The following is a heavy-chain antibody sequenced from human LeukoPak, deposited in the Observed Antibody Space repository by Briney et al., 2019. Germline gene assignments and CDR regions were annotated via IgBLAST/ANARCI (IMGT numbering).Heavy chain of an antibody. J-gene: IGHJ4*02. CDR1: GFTVSSNY. Sequence: GGSLRLSCAASGFTVSSNYMSWVRQAPGKGLEWGSVIYSGGSTYYADSVKGRFTISRDNSKNTLYLQMNSLRAEDTAVYYCHSGYEYYFDYWGQGTLVTVSS. CDR3: HSGYEYYFDY. V-gene: IGHV3-66*01. CDR2: IYSGGST. D-gene: IGHD5-12*01.